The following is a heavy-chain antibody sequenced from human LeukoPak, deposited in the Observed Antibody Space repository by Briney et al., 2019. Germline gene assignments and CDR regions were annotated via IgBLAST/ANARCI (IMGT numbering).Heavy chain of an antibody. V-gene: IGHV4-59*01. D-gene: IGHD7-27*01. CDR1: GGSISTYY. J-gene: IGHJ5*02. CDR2: IYYSGST. CDR3: ARGSGWFDP. Sequence: SETLSLTCSVSGGSISTYYWTWIRQPPGKGLEWIGYIYYSGSTNYNPSHKSRVTISVDTPKNQFSLKLSSVTAADTAVYYCARGSGWFDPWGQGTLVTVSS.